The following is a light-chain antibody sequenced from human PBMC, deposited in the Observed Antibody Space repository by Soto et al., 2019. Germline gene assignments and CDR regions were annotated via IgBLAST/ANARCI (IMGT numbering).Light chain of an antibody. CDR1: SCNLGACYD. CDR3: QAYDYSLTASV. J-gene: IGLJ3*02. V-gene: IGLV1-40*01. CDR2: GNR. Sequence: QSVLTQPPSVSGAPGQRVTISCTGNSCNLGACYDVYWYQQHPGAAPKLVIFGNRNRPSGIPERFSGSKSGTSASLAITGLQAEDEADYYCQAYDYSLTASVFGGGTKLTVL.